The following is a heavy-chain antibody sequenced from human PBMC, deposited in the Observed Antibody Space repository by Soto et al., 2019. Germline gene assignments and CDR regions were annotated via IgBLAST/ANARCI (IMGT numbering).Heavy chain of an antibody. CDR1: GFTFSSYW. J-gene: IGHJ4*02. D-gene: IGHD6-19*01. CDR3: ARDSGWPAIDY. Sequence: GGSLRLSCAASGFTFSSYWMHWVRQAPGKGLVWVSGINSEGGSTDYADSVKGRFTISRDNSKNTLYLQMNSLRAEDTAVYYCARDSGWPAIDYCGQGTLVTVSS. CDR2: INSEGGST. V-gene: IGHV3-74*01.